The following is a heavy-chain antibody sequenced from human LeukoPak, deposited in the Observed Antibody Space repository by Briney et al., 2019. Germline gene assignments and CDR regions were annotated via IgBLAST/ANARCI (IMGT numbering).Heavy chain of an antibody. Sequence: SETLSLTCTVSGGSISSSSYYWGWIRQPPGKGLEWIGSIYYSGSTYYNPSLKSRVTISVDTSKNQFSLKLSSVTAADTAVYYCATVSVYYDSSGYYSAGDWGQGTLVTVSS. CDR1: GGSISSSSYY. D-gene: IGHD3-22*01. CDR2: IYYSGST. CDR3: ATVSVYYDSSGYYSAGD. J-gene: IGHJ4*02. V-gene: IGHV4-39*07.